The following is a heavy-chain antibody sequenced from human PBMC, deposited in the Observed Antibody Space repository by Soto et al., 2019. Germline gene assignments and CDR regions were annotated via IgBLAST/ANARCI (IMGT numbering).Heavy chain of an antibody. CDR1: GGTFSSYA. CDR2: ISPIFGTT. V-gene: IGHV1-69*05. CDR3: ARDPDYDFWSDPDAFDI. J-gene: IGHJ3*02. D-gene: IGHD3-3*01. Sequence: SVKVSCKASGGTFSSYAISWVRQAPGQGLEWMGGISPIFGTTNYAQKFQGRVTMTTDESTSTAYMELRSLRSEDTAVYYCARDPDYDFWSDPDAFDIWGQGTMVTVSS.